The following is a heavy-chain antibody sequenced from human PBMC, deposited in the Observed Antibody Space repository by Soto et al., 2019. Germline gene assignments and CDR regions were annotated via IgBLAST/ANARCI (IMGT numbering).Heavy chain of an antibody. Sequence: QVQLVQSGAEVKKPGASVKVSCKASGYTFTRSGISWVRQAPGQGLEWMGWINGYNGNTNYPQKFQGRITMTTDTPTSTAYMELRCLRSDDTAVYYCARMGDVPYYYYGMDVWGQGTTVIVSS. V-gene: IGHV1-18*01. CDR1: GYTFTRSG. CDR3: ARMGDVPYYYYGMDV. CDR2: INGYNGNT. J-gene: IGHJ6*02. D-gene: IGHD3-16*01.